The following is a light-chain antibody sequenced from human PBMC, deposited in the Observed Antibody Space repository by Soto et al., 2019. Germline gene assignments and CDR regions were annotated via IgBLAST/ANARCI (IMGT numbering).Light chain of an antibody. Sequence: DTQMTQSPSSLSASVGDRVTITCRACQSISSYLNWYQQKPGKAPKLLIYAASSLQSGVPSRFSGSGSGTDFTLTISSLQPEDFATYYCQQSYSTPYTFGQGTKVDIK. J-gene: IGKJ2*01. CDR3: QQSYSTPYT. CDR1: QSISSY. V-gene: IGKV1-39*01. CDR2: AAS.